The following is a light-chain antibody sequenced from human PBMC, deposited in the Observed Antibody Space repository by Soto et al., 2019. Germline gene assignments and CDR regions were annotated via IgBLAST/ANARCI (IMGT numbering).Light chain of an antibody. J-gene: IGLJ2*01. CDR3: SSYTSSDNWV. V-gene: IGLV2-8*01. CDR2: EVS. Sequence: QSVLTQPPSASGSPGQSVTISCTGTSSDVGSYNYVSWYQQHPGKAPKLMIYEVSKRPSGVPDRFTGSKSDNTASLTVSGLQADDEAHYYCSSYTSSDNWVFGGGTKLTVL. CDR1: SSDVGSYNY.